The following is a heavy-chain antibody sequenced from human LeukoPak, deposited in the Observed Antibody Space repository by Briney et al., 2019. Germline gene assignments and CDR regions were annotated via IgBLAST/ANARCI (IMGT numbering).Heavy chain of an antibody. CDR2: TSGSGGST. CDR1: GFTFSSYA. CDR3: AKVGTSGYSSSWYRPLLDY. J-gene: IGHJ4*02. D-gene: IGHD6-13*01. Sequence: GGSLRLSCAASGFTFSSYAMSWVRQAPGKGLEWVSATSGSGGSTYYADSVKGRFTISRDNSKNTLYLQMNSLRAEDTAVYYCAKVGTSGYSSSWYRPLLDYWGQGTLVTVSS. V-gene: IGHV3-23*01.